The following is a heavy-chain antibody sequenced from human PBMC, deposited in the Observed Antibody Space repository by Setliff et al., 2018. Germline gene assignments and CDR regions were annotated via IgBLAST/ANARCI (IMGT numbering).Heavy chain of an antibody. V-gene: IGHV1-18*01. CDR2: ISAYNGNT. J-gene: IGHJ3*01. D-gene: IGHD6-19*01. Sequence: ASVKVSCKASGYTFTSYGFSWVRQAPGQGLEWMGWISAYNGNTNYGQKYQGRVTMTTDTSTNTVYMELRSLRSDDTAVYFCVREYSGGGLMWGQGSMVTVSS. CDR3: VREYSGGGLM. CDR1: GYTFTSYG.